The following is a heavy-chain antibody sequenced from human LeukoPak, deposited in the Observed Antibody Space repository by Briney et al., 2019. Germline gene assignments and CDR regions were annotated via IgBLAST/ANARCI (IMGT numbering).Heavy chain of an antibody. Sequence: SETLSLTCTVSGGSISSYYWSWIRQPPGKGLEWIGYIYYSGSTNYNPSLKGRVTISVDTSKNQFSLKLSSVTAADTAVYYCARALRWGYYDSGFDYWGQGTLVTVSS. CDR2: IYYSGST. V-gene: IGHV4-59*01. J-gene: IGHJ4*02. CDR3: ARALRWGYYDSGFDY. CDR1: GGSISSYY. D-gene: IGHD3-22*01.